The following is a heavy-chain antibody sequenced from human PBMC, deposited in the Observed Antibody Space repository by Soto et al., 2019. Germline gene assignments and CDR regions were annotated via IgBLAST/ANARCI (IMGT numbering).Heavy chain of an antibody. CDR3: ARERSSGSPGWFDP. J-gene: IGHJ5*02. Sequence: SETLSLTCTVSGGSISSYYWSWIRQPPGKGLEWIGYIYYSGSTNYNPSLKSRVTISVDTSKNQFSLKLSSVTAADTAVYYCARERSSGSPGWFDPWGQGTLVTVSS. CDR1: GGSISSYY. CDR2: IYYSGST. V-gene: IGHV4-59*01. D-gene: IGHD6-19*01.